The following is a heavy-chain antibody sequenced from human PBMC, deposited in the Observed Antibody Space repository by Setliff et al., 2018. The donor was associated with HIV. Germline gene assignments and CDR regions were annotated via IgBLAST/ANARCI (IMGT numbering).Heavy chain of an antibody. Sequence: GSLRLSCGASGFTFSSYAMNWVRQAPGKGLEWVSVIYSGGSTYYADSVKGRFTISRDNSKNTLYLQMNSLRAEDTAVYYCARDVVARWGSSSGWFDPWVQGTLVTVSS. J-gene: IGHJ5*02. V-gene: IGHV3-53*01. D-gene: IGHD6-6*01. CDR3: ARDVVARWGSSSGWFDP. CDR1: GFTFSSYA. CDR2: IYSGGST.